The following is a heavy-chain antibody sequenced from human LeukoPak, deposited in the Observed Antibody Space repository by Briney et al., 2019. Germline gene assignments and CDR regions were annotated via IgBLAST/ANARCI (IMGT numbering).Heavy chain of an antibody. V-gene: IGHV3-48*03. J-gene: IGHJ4*02. CDR1: GFTFSSYE. Sequence: GGSLRLSCAASGFTFSSYEMNWVRQAPGKGLEWVSYISGSGGIIYYADSVKGRFTISRDNAKNSLSLQMNSLRAEDTAVYYCARDRAHRDYFDYWGQGTLVTVSS. CDR2: ISGSGGII. CDR3: ARDRAHRDYFDY.